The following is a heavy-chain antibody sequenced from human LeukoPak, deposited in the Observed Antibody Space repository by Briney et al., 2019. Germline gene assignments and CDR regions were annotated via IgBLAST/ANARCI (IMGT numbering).Heavy chain of an antibody. CDR1: GYSFTSYW. Sequence: GESLKISCMGSGYSFTSYWIGWVRQMPGKGLEWMGIIYPGDSDTRYSPSFQGQVTISADKSISTAYLQWSSLKASDTAMYYCARLNRGYSSSWYWFDPWGQGTLVTVSS. CDR3: ARLNRGYSSSWYWFDP. D-gene: IGHD6-13*01. J-gene: IGHJ5*02. V-gene: IGHV5-51*01. CDR2: IYPGDSDT.